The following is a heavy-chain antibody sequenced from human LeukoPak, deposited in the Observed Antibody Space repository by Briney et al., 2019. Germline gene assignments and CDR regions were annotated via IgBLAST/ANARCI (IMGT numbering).Heavy chain of an antibody. V-gene: IGHV4-39*01. CDR3: ARHHNIVIAPTARGFDY. D-gene: IGHD2-2*01. CDR1: GGSISSSSYY. J-gene: IGHJ4*02. CDR2: VYYFGNT. Sequence: SSETLSLTCTVSGGSISSSSYYWGWIRQPPGKGLEWIGSVYYFGNTYYSPSLKSRVTISVDTSKNQFSLKLSSVTTADTAVYYCARHHNIVIAPTARGFDYWGQGTLVTVSS.